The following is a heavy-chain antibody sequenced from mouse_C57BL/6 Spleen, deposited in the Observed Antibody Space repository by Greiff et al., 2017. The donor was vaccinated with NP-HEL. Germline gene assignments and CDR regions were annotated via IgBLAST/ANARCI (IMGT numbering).Heavy chain of an antibody. CDR2: INPYNGGT. CDR1: GYTFTDYY. CDR3: ARLNYYGSSYEGAMDY. V-gene: IGHV1-19*01. Sequence: EVQLQQSGPVLVKPGASVKMSCKASGYTFTDYYMNWVKQSHGKSLEWIGVINPYNGGTSYNQKFKGKATLTVDKSSSTAYMELNSLTSEDSAVYYWARLNYYGSSYEGAMDYWGQGTSVTVSS. D-gene: IGHD1-1*01. J-gene: IGHJ4*01.